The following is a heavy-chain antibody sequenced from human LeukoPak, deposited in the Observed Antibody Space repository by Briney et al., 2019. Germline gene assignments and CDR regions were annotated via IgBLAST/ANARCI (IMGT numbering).Heavy chain of an antibody. CDR1: GGTFSSYA. CDR2: IIPILGIA. J-gene: IGHJ4*02. V-gene: IGHV1-69*04. Sequence: SVKVSCKASGGTFSSYAISWVRQAPGQGLEWMGRIIPILGIANYAQKFQGRVTITADKSTSTAYTELSSLRSEDTAVYYCAREHGEMTTNGHYFDYWGQGTLVTVSS. CDR3: AREHGEMTTNGHYFDY. D-gene: IGHD5-24*01.